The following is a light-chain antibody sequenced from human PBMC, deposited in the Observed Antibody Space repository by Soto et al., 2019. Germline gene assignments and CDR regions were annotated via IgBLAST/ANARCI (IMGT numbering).Light chain of an antibody. V-gene: IGKV2-30*01. CDR1: QSLSYSDGNIY. J-gene: IGKJ4*01. Sequence: DVVMTQSPLSLPVTLGQPASISCWSSQSLSYSDGNIYLNWCHQRPGQSPRRLIYKVFNRDSGVPDRFSGSWSGSDFSLKISRVEAEDVGIYYCMQGTHRPITFGGVTKVEIE. CDR2: KVF. CDR3: MQGTHRPIT.